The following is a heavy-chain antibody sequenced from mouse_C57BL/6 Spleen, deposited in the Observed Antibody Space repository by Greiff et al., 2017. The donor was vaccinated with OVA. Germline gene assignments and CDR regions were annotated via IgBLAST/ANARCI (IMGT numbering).Heavy chain of an antibody. D-gene: IGHD1-1*01. Sequence: VQLQQSGAELVRPGASVTLSCKASGYTFTDYEMHWVKQTPVHGLEWIGAIDPETGGTAYNQKFKGKAILTADKSSSTAYMELRSLTSEDSAVYYCTRYPLGITTVVATNAMDYWGQGTSVTVSS. J-gene: IGHJ4*01. CDR2: IDPETGGT. V-gene: IGHV1-15*01. CDR1: GYTFTDYE. CDR3: TRYPLGITTVVATNAMDY.